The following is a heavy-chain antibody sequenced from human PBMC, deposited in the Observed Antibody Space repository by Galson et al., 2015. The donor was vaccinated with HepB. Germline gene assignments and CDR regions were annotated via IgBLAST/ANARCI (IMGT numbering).Heavy chain of an antibody. J-gene: IGHJ6*02. D-gene: IGHD2-2*01. CDR2: ISSTSSTI. Sequence: SLRLSCAASGFTFSTHSMNWVRQAPGKGLEWVSYISSTSSTIYYADSVKGRFTISRDNAKNSLFLQMSSMRDEDTAVYYCARDGGQYCDSASCYGYGMDVWGQGTTVTISS. V-gene: IGHV3-48*02. CDR1: GFTFSTHS. CDR3: ARDGGQYCDSASCYGYGMDV.